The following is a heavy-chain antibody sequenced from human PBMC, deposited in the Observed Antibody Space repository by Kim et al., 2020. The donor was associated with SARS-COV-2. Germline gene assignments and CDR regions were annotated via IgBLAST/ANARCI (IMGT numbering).Heavy chain of an antibody. CDR3: ATAGYYYDSSTPLDY. Sequence: SVKVSCKASGGTFSSYAISWVRQAPGQGLEWMGRIIPIFGIANYAQKFQGRVTITADKSTSTAYMELSSLRSEDTAVYYCATAGYYYDSSTPLDYWGQGTLVTVSS. CDR2: IIPIFGIA. CDR1: GGTFSSYA. J-gene: IGHJ4*02. D-gene: IGHD3-22*01. V-gene: IGHV1-69*04.